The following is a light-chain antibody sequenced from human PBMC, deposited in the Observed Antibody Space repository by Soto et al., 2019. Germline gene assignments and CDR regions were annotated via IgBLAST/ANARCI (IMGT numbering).Light chain of an antibody. Sequence: QSALTQPPSASGSPGQSVAISCTGTSSDVGGYNYVSWYQQHTAKAPKLLIYEGAQRPSGVSSRFSGSKSGNTASLTISGLQAEDEADYSCCSYASSSSYVFGTGTKLTVL. V-gene: IGLV2-8*01. J-gene: IGLJ1*01. CDR1: SSDVGGYNY. CDR2: EGA. CDR3: CSYASSSSYV.